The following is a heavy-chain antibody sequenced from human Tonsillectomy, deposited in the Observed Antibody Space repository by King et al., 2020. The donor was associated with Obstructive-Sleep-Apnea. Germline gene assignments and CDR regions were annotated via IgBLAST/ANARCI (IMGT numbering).Heavy chain of an antibody. V-gene: IGHV4-34*01. J-gene: IGHJ4*02. D-gene: IGHD5/OR15-5a*01. CDR1: GGSFSAYY. CDR3: ARTPGSVYGPNFDY. CDR2: INHSGRT. Sequence: VQLQQGGAGLLKPSETLSLTCAVYGGSFSAYYWSWIRQPPGKGLEWIGEINHSGRTNYNSFLKSRVTISGDTSKNHFSLKLNSVTAADTAVYYCARTPGSVYGPNFDYWGQGTLVTVSS.